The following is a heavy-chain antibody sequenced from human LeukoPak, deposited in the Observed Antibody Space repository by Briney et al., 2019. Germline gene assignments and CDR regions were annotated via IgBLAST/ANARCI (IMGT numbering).Heavy chain of an antibody. D-gene: IGHD3-3*02. Sequence: GSLRLSCAASGFTFSSYAMHWVRQAPGKGLEWVAVISYDGSNKYYADSVKGRFTISRDNSKNTLYLQMNSLRAEDTAVYYCARDSNLEAFDYWGQGTLVTVSS. V-gene: IGHV3-30-3*01. J-gene: IGHJ4*02. CDR1: GFTFSSYA. CDR2: ISYDGSNK. CDR3: ARDSNLEAFDY.